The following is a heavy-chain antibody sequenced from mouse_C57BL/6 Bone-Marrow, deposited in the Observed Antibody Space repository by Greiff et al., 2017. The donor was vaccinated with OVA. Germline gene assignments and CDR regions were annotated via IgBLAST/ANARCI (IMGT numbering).Heavy chain of an antibody. J-gene: IGHJ3*01. Sequence: EVKLMESGGGLVKPGGSLKLSCAASGFTFSDYGMHWVRQAPEKGLEWVAYISSGSSTIYYADTVKGRFTISRDNAKNTLFLQMTSLRSEDTAMYYCANQGITTRAWFAYWGQGTLVTVSA. V-gene: IGHV5-17*01. CDR2: ISSGSSTI. CDR1: GFTFSDYG. D-gene: IGHD1-1*01. CDR3: ANQGITTRAWFAY.